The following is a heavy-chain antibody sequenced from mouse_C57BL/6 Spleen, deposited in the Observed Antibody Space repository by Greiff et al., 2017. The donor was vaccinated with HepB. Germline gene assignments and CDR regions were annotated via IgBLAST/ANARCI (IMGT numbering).Heavy chain of an antibody. J-gene: IGHJ3*01. Sequence: EVKLQESGPGLVKPSQSLSLTCSVTGYSITSGYYWYWIRQLPGNKLEWMGYISYDGSNNYNPSLKNRISITRDTSKNQFFLKLKTVTTEDTATYDCERGRPYYCYFAYWGQGTTVTVSA. CDR1: GYSITSGYY. V-gene: IGHV3-6*01. CDR3: ERGRPYYCYFAY. CDR2: ISYDGSN. D-gene: IGHD2-12*01.